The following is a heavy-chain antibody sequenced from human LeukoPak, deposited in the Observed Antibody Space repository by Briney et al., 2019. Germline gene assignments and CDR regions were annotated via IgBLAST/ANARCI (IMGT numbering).Heavy chain of an antibody. CDR2: IYSGGST. Sequence: PGGSLRLSCAASGFTVSSNYMSWVRQAPGKGLEWVSVIYSGGSTYYADSAKGRFTISRDNSKNTLYLQMNSLRAEDTAVYYCARVHSSSCWFDPWGQGTLVTVSS. CDR3: ARVHSSSCWFDP. V-gene: IGHV3-66*02. J-gene: IGHJ5*02. D-gene: IGHD6-13*01. CDR1: GFTVSSNY.